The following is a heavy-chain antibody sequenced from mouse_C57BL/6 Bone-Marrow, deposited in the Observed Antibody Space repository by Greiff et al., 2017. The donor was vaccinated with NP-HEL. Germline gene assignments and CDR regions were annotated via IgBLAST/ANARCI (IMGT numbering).Heavy chain of an antibody. CDR2: ISDGGSYT. CDR3: AREGNYELGRFAY. V-gene: IGHV5-4*01. Sequence: EVMLVESGGGLVKPGGSLKLSCAASGFTFSSYAMSWVRQTPEKRLEWVATISDGGSYTYYPDNVKGRFTISRDNAKNNLYLQMSHLKSEDTAMYYCAREGNYELGRFAYWDQGTLVTVSA. D-gene: IGHD2-1*01. J-gene: IGHJ3*01. CDR1: GFTFSSYA.